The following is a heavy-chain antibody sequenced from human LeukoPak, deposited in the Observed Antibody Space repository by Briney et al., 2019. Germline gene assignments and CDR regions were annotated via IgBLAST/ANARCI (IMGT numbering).Heavy chain of an antibody. V-gene: IGHV1-46*01. Sequence: ASVKVSCKASGYTFTSYHMHWVRQAPGQGLEWMGKINLSGGSTTYAQKFQGRVTITADESTSTAYMELSSLRSEDTAVYYCARDPYSSSSNYYYYGMDVWGQGTTVTVSS. CDR1: GYTFTSYH. D-gene: IGHD6-6*01. CDR3: ARDPYSSSSNYYYYGMDV. J-gene: IGHJ6*02. CDR2: INLSGGST.